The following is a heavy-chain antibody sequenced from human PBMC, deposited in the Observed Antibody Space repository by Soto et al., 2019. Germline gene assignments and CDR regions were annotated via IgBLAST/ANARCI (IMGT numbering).Heavy chain of an antibody. Sequence: PSETLSLTCTVSGGSISSSSYYWGWIRQPPGKGLEWIASIYYSGITYYNPSLKSRVTISVDTSKNQFSLKLNSVTAADTAVYYCARHGDIVATIAPFDIWGQGTMVTVSS. V-gene: IGHV4-39*01. J-gene: IGHJ3*02. D-gene: IGHD5-12*01. CDR3: ARHGDIVATIAPFDI. CDR1: GGSISSSSYY. CDR2: IYYSGIT.